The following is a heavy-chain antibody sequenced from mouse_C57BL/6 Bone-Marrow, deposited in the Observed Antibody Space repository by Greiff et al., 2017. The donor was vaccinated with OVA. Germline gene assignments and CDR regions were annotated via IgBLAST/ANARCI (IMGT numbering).Heavy chain of an antibody. J-gene: IGHJ3*01. CDR1: GFSLTSYG. CDR2: IWGVGST. Sequence: VQLVESGPGLVAPSQSLSITCTVSGFSLTSYGVDWVRQSPGKGLEWLGVIWGVGSTNYNSALKSRLSISKYNSKSQFFLKMNSLQTDDTAMYYCARLLRGFAYWGQGTLVTVSA. CDR3: ARLLRGFAY. V-gene: IGHV2-6*01. D-gene: IGHD1-1*01.